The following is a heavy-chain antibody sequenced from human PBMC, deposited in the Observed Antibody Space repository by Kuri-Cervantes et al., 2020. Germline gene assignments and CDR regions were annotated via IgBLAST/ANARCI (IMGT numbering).Heavy chain of an antibody. Sequence: SVKVSCKASGYTFTSYDINWVRQAPGQGLEWMGGIIPIFGTANYAQKFQGRVTITADESTSTAYMELSSLRSEDTAVYYCARVPLEDYYDSSGSGNWGQGTLVTVSS. J-gene: IGHJ4*02. D-gene: IGHD3-22*01. V-gene: IGHV1-69*13. CDR1: GYTFTSYD. CDR3: ARVPLEDYYDSSGSGN. CDR2: IIPIFGTA.